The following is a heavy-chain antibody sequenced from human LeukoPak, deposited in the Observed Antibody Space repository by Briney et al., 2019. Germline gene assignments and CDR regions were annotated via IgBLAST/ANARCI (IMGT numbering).Heavy chain of an antibody. CDR1: GFTFSSYW. J-gene: IGHJ4*02. CDR2: IKQEGSVK. V-gene: IGHV3-7*01. Sequence: PGGSLRFSCAAPGFTFSSYWMSWVRQAPGKGLEWVANIKQEGSVKYSVGSVKGRFTISRDNAKNSLYLQMNTLRPQATAVYSFARDCCATSDYWGQGTLVTVSS. CDR3: ARDCCATSDY. D-gene: IGHD2-21*01.